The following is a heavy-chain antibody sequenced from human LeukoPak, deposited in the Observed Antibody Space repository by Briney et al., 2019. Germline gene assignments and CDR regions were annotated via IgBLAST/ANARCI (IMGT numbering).Heavy chain of an antibody. J-gene: IGHJ3*02. D-gene: IGHD2-2*03. CDR2: ISDDGSNK. Sequence: GGSLRLSCAASGFTFSSYAMHWVRQAPGKGLEGVAVISDDGSNKYYADSVKGRFTISRDNSKNTLYLQMNSLRGEDTAVYYCARVDDLDAFDMWGQGTMVTVSS. CDR3: ARVDDLDAFDM. CDR1: GFTFSSYA. V-gene: IGHV3-30*04.